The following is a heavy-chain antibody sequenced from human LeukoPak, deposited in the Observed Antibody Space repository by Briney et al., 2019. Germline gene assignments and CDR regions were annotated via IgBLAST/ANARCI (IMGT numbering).Heavy chain of an antibody. CDR1: GGSISSGGYY. V-gene: IGHV4-30-2*01. CDR2: IYHSGST. D-gene: IGHD3-10*01. Sequence: TLSLTCTVSGGSISSGGYYWSWIRQPPGKGLEWIGYIYHSGSTYYNPSLKSRVTISVDRSKNQFSLKLSSVTAADTAVYYCAREGRGSGSYYLDYWGQGTLVTVSS. CDR3: AREGRGSGSYYLDY. J-gene: IGHJ4*02.